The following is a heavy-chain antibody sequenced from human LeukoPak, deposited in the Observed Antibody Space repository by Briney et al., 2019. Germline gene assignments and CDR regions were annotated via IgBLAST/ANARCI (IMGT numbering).Heavy chain of an antibody. J-gene: IGHJ5*02. V-gene: IGHV3-48*04. D-gene: IGHD1-14*01. Sequence: GGSLRLSGAASGFTFDDNGMSWVRQAPGKGLEWVSYISSSGTTSSYADSVKGRFTMSRDNSTNSLYLQLKNLRVENTAVYFCARDLLTGSGWFDPWGQGNLVTVSS. CDR3: ARDLLTGSGWFDP. CDR2: ISSSGTTS. CDR1: GFTFDDNG.